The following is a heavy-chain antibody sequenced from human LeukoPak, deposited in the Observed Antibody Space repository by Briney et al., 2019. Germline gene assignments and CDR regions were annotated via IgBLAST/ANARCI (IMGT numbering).Heavy chain of an antibody. V-gene: IGHV6-1*01. Sequence: TSQTLSLTCAISGDSVSSNSAAWNWIRQSPSRGLEWLGRTYYRSKWYNDYAVSVKSRITINPDTSKNQFSLQLNSVTPEDTAVYYCARASVVHGYSSSWYGPEDYYYYYMDVWGKGTTVTVSS. J-gene: IGHJ6*03. CDR3: ARASVVHGYSSSWYGPEDYYYYYMDV. CDR1: GDSVSSNSAA. D-gene: IGHD6-13*01. CDR2: TYYRSKWYN.